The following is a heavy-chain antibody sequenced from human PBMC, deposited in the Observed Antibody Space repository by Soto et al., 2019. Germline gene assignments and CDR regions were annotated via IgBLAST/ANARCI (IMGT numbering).Heavy chain of an antibody. CDR3: ASHMRAVAAPLAY. D-gene: IGHD6-19*01. CDR1: GGSIKYTIYY. Sequence: PSETLSLTCTVSGGSIKYTIYYWGWIRQPPGKGLEWIGSIHYSGSTHYNPSLKSRITISVDPSKSQFSLNLTSVTPADTSVYYCASHMRAVAAPLAYWGQGTVVTVSS. J-gene: IGHJ4*02. CDR2: IHYSGST. V-gene: IGHV4-39*01.